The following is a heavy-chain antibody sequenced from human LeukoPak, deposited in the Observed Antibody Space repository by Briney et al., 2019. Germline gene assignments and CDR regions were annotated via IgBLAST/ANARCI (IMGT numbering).Heavy chain of an antibody. CDR1: GGTFSSYT. Sequence: ASVKVSCKASGGTFSSYTISLVRQAPGQGLEWMGRIIPILGIANYAQKFQGRVTITADKSTSTAYMELSSLRSEDTAVYYCASPGVGGDYAFDIWGQGTMVTVSS. CDR2: IIPILGIA. D-gene: IGHD2-21*02. V-gene: IGHV1-69*02. CDR3: ASPGVGGDYAFDI. J-gene: IGHJ3*02.